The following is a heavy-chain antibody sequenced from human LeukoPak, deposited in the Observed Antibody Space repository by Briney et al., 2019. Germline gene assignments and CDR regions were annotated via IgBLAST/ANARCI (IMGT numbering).Heavy chain of an antibody. Sequence: PSETLSLTCTVSGGSISGYYLSWIRQPPGKGLEWIGYVYYSGSTKYNPSLSSRVTISIDTSKNQFSLKLNSVSAADTAVYYCARPAEQLASAPLLHWDQGTLVTVSS. J-gene: IGHJ4*02. CDR2: VYYSGST. CDR3: ARPAEQLASAPLLH. CDR1: GGSISGYY. V-gene: IGHV4-59*08. D-gene: IGHD6-6*01.